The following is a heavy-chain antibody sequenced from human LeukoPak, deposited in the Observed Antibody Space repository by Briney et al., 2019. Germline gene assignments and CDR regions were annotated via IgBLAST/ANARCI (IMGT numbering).Heavy chain of an antibody. CDR3: ARDPSSLRDSYDY. CDR2: IKEDGSEK. V-gene: IGHV3-7*01. J-gene: IGHJ4*02. CDR1: GFTFSNYW. Sequence: GGSLRLSCAASGFTFSNYWMNWVRQAPGKRLEWVAHIKEDGSEKYYLDSVKGRFTISRDNARNSLYLQINSLGAEDTAVYYCARDPSSLRDSYDYWGQGTLVTVSS.